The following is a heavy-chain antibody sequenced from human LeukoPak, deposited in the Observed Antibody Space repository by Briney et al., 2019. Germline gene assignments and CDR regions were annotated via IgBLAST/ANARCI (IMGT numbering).Heavy chain of an antibody. V-gene: IGHV4-59*08. CDR1: GGSISSFY. CDR3: ARHEEMATMYDY. D-gene: IGHD5-12*01. Sequence: SETLSLTCTVSGGSISSFYWSWIRQPPGKGLEWIGYIYYSGSTNYNPSLKSRVTISVDTSKNQFSLKLSSVTAADTAVYYCARHEEMATMYDYWGQGTLVTVSS. J-gene: IGHJ4*02. CDR2: IYYSGST.